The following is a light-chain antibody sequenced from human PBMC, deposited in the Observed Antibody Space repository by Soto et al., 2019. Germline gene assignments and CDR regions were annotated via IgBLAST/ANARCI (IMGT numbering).Light chain of an antibody. Sequence: QSVLTQPSSASGSPGQSVTIACTGTSSDVGGYKYVSWYQQHPGKAPKLMIYEVNKRPSGVPDRFSGSKSGHTASLTVSGLQADDEADYFCSSYAGRNIVLFGGGTKLTVL. J-gene: IGLJ2*01. V-gene: IGLV2-8*01. CDR1: SSDVGGYKY. CDR3: SSYAGRNIVL. CDR2: EVN.